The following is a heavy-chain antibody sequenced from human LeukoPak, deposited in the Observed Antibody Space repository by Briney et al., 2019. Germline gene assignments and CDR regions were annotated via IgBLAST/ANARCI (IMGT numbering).Heavy chain of an antibody. J-gene: IGHJ4*02. CDR2: VWYDGSNK. Sequence: GRSLRLSCAASGFTFSSYGMHWVRQTPGKGMEWVAVVWYDGSNKLYGDSVKGRFTISRDNSKNTLYLQMNSLRAEDTAVYYCAKTEIMYRSYDHWGQGTLVTVSS. D-gene: IGHD6-6*01. V-gene: IGHV3-33*06. CDR3: AKTEIMYRSYDH. CDR1: GFTFSSYG.